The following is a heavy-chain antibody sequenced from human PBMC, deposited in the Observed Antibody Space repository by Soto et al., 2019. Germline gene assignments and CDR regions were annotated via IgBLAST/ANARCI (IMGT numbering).Heavy chain of an antibody. CDR1: GYTFTSYY. V-gene: IGHV1-46*01. CDR3: LATVVHGKWFET. J-gene: IGHJ5*01. CDR2: INPSGGST. Sequence: ASVKFSCTSSGYTFTSYYMHWVRQAPGQGLEWMGIINPSGGSTSYAQKFQGRVTMTRDTSTSTVYMELSSLRSEDTAVYYCLATVVHGKWFETWGQGTM. D-gene: IGHD4-17*01.